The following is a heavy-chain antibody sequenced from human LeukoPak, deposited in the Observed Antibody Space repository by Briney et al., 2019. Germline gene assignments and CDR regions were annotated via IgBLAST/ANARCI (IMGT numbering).Heavy chain of an antibody. CDR3: ARDGGKMAYFDY. V-gene: IGHV3-66*02. D-gene: IGHD5-24*01. CDR2: IYSGGST. J-gene: IGHJ4*02. CDR1: GLTVSSNY. Sequence: GGSLRLSCAASGLTVSSNYMSWVRQAPGKGLEWVSVIYSGGSTYYADSVKGRFTISRDNSKNTLYLQTNSLRAEDTAVYYCARDGGKMAYFDYWGQGTLVTVSS.